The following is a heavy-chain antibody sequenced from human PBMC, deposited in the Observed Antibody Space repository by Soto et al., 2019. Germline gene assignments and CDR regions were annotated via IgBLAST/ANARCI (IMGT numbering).Heavy chain of an antibody. J-gene: IGHJ6*02. V-gene: IGHV3-23*01. Sequence: WGSLRLSCAASGFTFSSYAMSWVRQAPGKGLEWVSAISGSGGSTYYADSVKGRFTISRDNSKNTLYLQMNSLRAEDTAVYYCAKGVGATTPYYYYGMDVWGQGTTVTVSS. CDR2: ISGSGGST. D-gene: IGHD1-26*01. CDR1: GFTFSSYA. CDR3: AKGVGATTPYYYYGMDV.